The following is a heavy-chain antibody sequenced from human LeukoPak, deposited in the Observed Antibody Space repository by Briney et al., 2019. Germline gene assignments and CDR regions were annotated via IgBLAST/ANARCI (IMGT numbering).Heavy chain of an antibody. J-gene: IGHJ4*02. V-gene: IGHV4-34*01. CDR2: INHSGST. CDR3: AREEYSSSSPYDY. D-gene: IGHD6-6*01. CDR1: GGTFSGYY. Sequence: AETLSLTCAVYGGTFSGYYWSWVRQPPGKGLEWIGEINHSGSTNYYPSLKSRVTISVDTSKNQFSLKLSSVTAADTAVYYCAREEYSSSSPYDYWGQGTLVTVAS.